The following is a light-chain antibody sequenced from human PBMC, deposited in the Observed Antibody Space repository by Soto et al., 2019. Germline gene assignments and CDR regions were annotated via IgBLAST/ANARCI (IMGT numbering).Light chain of an antibody. CDR2: GAS. Sequence: EIVLTQSPGTLSLSPGERATLSCRASQSVSSSYLAWYQQKPGQAPRLFIYGASSRATGIPDRFSGSGSGTAFTLTISRLEPEDFAVYYCQQYGSSGYTFGQGTKLEIK. CDR3: QQYGSSGYT. V-gene: IGKV3-20*01. J-gene: IGKJ2*01. CDR1: QSVSSSY.